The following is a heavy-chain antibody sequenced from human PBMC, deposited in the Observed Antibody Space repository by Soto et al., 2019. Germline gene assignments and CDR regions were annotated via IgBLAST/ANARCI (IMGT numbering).Heavy chain of an antibody. D-gene: IGHD3-22*01. V-gene: IGHV3-64*01. CDR3: ARDPPPPIYYDSSGPYPPNNAFDI. Sequence: GGSLRLSCEASGFTFSGNAMHWVRQAPGKGLEYVSSTTSDGGNTYYANSVKGRFTISRDNSKNTLYLQLGSLRAEDTAVYYCARDPPPPIYYDSSGPYPPNNAFDIWGQGTMVTVSS. CDR2: TTSDGGNT. CDR1: GFTFSGNA. J-gene: IGHJ3*02.